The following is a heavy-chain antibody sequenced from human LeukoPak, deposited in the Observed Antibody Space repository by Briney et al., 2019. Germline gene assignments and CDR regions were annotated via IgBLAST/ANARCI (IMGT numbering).Heavy chain of an antibody. CDR3: ARSGSVVYYYYYMDV. CDR2: IIPIFGTA. D-gene: IGHD2-15*01. J-gene: IGHJ6*03. CDR1: GGTFSSYA. Sequence: ASVKVSCKASGGTFSSYAISWVRQAPGQGLEWMGGIIPIFGTANYAQKFQGRVTITTDESTSTAYMELSSLRSEDTAVYYCARSGSVVYYYYYMDVWGKGTTVTVSS. V-gene: IGHV1-69*05.